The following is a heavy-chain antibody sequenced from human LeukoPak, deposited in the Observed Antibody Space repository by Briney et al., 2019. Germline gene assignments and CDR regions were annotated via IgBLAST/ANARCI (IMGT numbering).Heavy chain of an antibody. J-gene: IGHJ4*02. V-gene: IGHV3-74*01. CDR3: ASNYDSSGFSHFDY. CDR1: GFTFSSYW. CDR2: INSDGSST. Sequence: GGSLRLSCAASGFTFSSYWMHWVRQAPGKGLVWVSRINSDGSSTSYADSVKGRFTISRDNAKNSLYLQMNSLRAEDTAVYYCASNYDSSGFSHFDYWGQGTLVTVSS. D-gene: IGHD3-22*01.